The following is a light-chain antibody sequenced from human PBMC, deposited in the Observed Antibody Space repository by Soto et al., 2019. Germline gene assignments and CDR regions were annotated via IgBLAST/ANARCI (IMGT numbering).Light chain of an antibody. J-gene: IGKJ1*01. CDR3: QQYNNWPPWT. Sequence: EIVMTQSPATLSVSPGERATLSCRASQSVSSNLAGYQQKPGQAPRLLIYGASTRATGIPARFSGSRSGTEFTHTISSLQSEDFAVYYCQQYNNWPPWTFGQGTKVEIK. V-gene: IGKV3-15*01. CDR1: QSVSSN. CDR2: GAS.